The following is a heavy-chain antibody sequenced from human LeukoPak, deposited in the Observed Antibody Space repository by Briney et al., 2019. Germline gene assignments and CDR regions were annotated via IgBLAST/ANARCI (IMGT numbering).Heavy chain of an antibody. CDR3: ARDATVVTGYFDY. D-gene: IGHD4-23*01. J-gene: IGHJ4*02. CDR2: IWYDGSNK. V-gene: IGHV3-33*01. CDR1: GFTFSIYG. Sequence: GRSLRLSCAASGFTFSIYGMHWVRQAPGKGLEWVAVIWYDGSNKYYADSVKGRFTISRDNSKNTLYLQMNSLRAEDTAVYYCARDATVVTGYFDYWGQGTLVTVSS.